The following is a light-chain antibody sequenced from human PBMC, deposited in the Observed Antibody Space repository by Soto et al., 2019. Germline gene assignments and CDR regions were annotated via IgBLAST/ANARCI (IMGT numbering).Light chain of an antibody. V-gene: IGKV3-15*01. CDR1: QTVSNN. CDR3: QQYNNWPPMYT. J-gene: IGKJ2*01. Sequence: EIVMTQSPATLSVSPGERATLSCKASQTVSNNLAWYQQKPGQVPRLLIYGASTRATDIPARFSGSGSGTEFTLTISSLQSEDFAVYFCQQYNNWPPMYTFGQGTKLEIK. CDR2: GAS.